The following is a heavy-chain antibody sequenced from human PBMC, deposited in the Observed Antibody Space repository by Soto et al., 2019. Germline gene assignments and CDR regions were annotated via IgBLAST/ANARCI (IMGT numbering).Heavy chain of an antibody. V-gene: IGHV1-18*01. D-gene: IGHD6-19*01. CDR2: ISAYNGNT. Sequence: QVQLVQSGAEVKKPGASVKVSCKASGYTFTSYGISWVRQAPGQGLEWMGWISAYNGNTNYAQKLQGRVTMTTDTSXXTAYMELRSLRSDDTAVYYCARIWSRGSGWYPFDYWGQGTLVTVSS. J-gene: IGHJ4*02. CDR1: GYTFTSYG. CDR3: ARIWSRGSGWYPFDY.